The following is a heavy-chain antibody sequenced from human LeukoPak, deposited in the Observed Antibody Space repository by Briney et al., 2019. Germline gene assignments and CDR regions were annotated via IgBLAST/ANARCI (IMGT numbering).Heavy chain of an antibody. J-gene: IGHJ4*02. CDR2: IYYSGST. CDR1: GGSISSYY. D-gene: IGHD1-26*01. V-gene: IGHV4-59*08. Sequence: SETLSLTCTVSGGSISSYYWSWIRQPPGKGLEWIGHIYYSGSTTYNPSLKSRVTISVDTSKNQFSLKLSSVTAADTAVYYCARHKTGGTYPLDYWGQGTLVTVSS. CDR3: ARHKTGGTYPLDY.